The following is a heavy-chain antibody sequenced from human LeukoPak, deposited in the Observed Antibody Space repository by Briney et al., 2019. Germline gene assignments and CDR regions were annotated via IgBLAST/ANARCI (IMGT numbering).Heavy chain of an antibody. CDR2: IYYSGST. CDR3: AREGCSSTSCYINWFDP. V-gene: IGHV4-59*12. Sequence: SETLSLTCTVSGGSIRSYYWSWIRHPPGKGLEWIGYIYYSGSTNYNPSLKSRVTMSVDTSKNQFSLKLSSVTAADTAVYYCAREGCSSTSCYINWFDPWGQGTLVTVSS. J-gene: IGHJ5*02. D-gene: IGHD2-2*02. CDR1: GGSIRSYY.